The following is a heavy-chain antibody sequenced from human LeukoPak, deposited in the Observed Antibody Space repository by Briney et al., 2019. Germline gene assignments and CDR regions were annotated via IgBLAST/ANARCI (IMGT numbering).Heavy chain of an antibody. J-gene: IGHJ6*02. CDR3: GTYYYGSGSLKQGYYGMDV. Sequence: ASVKVSCKASGYTFTGYYMHWVRQAPGQGLEWMGWINPNSGGTNYAQKFQGRVTMTRDTSISTAYMELSSLRSEDTAVYYCGTYYYGSGSLKQGYYGMDVWGQGTTVTVSS. V-gene: IGHV1-2*02. CDR2: INPNSGGT. D-gene: IGHD3-10*01. CDR1: GYTFTGYY.